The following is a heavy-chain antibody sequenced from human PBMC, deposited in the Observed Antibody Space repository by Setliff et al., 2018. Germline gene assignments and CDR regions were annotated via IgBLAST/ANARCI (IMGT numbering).Heavy chain of an antibody. CDR3: ARADSSGYYPYFDY. V-gene: IGHV4-61*01. CDR2: IYYSGST. J-gene: IGHJ4*02. Sequence: ASETLSLTCTVSGGSVSSGSYYWSWIRQPPGKGLEWIGYIYYSGSTNYNPSLKSRVTISVDTSKNQFSLKLSSVTAADTAVYYCARADSSGYYPYFDYWGQGTLVTVS. CDR1: GGSVSSGSYY. D-gene: IGHD3-22*01.